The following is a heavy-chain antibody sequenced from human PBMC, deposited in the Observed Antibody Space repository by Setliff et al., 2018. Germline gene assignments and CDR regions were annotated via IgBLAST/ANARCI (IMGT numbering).Heavy chain of an antibody. V-gene: IGHV7-4-1*02. CDR1: GYTFTGYA. CDR3: ARATRFGTIKYRGDYYMDA. J-gene: IGHJ6*03. D-gene: IGHD3-10*01. CDR2: INTNTGNP. Sequence: ASVKVSCKASGYTFTGYAINWVRQAPGQGLEYLGWINTNTGNPTYVQGFTGRFVFSLDTSVSTAYLQISSLKAEDTAVYYCARATRFGTIKYRGDYYMDAWGKGTTVTVSS.